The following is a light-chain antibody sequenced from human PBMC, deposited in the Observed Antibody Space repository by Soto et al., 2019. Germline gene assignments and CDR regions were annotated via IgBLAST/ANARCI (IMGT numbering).Light chain of an antibody. Sequence: IQMTHSPSTLSASFGDIVTITFRASHSISSSLAWYQQKPGEVPKLLIYDASNLESGVPSRFSGSGSGSEFSLTISSLHPDDSATYYCHQYDINSTFGQGTKVDIK. J-gene: IGKJ1*01. CDR2: DAS. CDR3: HQYDINST. CDR1: HSISSS. V-gene: IGKV1-5*01.